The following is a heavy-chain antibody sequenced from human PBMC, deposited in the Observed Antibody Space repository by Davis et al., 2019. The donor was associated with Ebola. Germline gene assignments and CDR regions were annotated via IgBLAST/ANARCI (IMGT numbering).Heavy chain of an antibody. CDR3: AGGDFWSGQFDY. CDR1: GFTFSSYG. CDR2: IRYDGSNK. D-gene: IGHD3-3*01. V-gene: IGHV3-30*02. J-gene: IGHJ4*02. Sequence: GESLKISCAASGFTFSSYGMHWVRQAPGKGLEWVAFIRYDGSNKYYADSVKGRFTISRDNSKNTLYLQMNSLIAEDTAVYYCAGGDFWSGQFDYWGQGTLVTVSS.